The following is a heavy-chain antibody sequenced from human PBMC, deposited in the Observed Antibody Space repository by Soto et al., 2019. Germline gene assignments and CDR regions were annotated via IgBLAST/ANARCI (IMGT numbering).Heavy chain of an antibody. Sequence: GGCLRLSCAASGFTFSSYSMNWVRQAPGKGLEWVTAISSSGDNKYYADSVKGRFTISRDNSKNTLYLQINSLRAEDTAVYYCARDLKGYSSSGDYYYYYGMDVWGQGTTVTVSS. CDR1: GFTFSSYS. CDR2: ISSSGDNK. D-gene: IGHD6-6*01. V-gene: IGHV3-30*03. CDR3: ARDLKGYSSSGDYYYYYGMDV. J-gene: IGHJ6*02.